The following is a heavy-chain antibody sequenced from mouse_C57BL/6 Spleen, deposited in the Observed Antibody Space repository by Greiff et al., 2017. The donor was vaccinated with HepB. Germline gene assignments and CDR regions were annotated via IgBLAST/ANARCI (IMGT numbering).Heavy chain of an antibody. CDR3: ARSITTAGYFDY. CDR2: IYPGDGDT. CDR1: GYAFSSSW. Sequence: QVQLKQSGPELVKPGASVKISCKASGYAFSSSWMNWVKQRPGKGLEWIGRIYPGDGDTNYNGKFKGKATLTADKSSSTAYMQLSSLTSEDSAVYFCARSITTAGYFDYWGQGTTLTVSS. V-gene: IGHV1-82*01. D-gene: IGHD1-1*01. J-gene: IGHJ2*01.